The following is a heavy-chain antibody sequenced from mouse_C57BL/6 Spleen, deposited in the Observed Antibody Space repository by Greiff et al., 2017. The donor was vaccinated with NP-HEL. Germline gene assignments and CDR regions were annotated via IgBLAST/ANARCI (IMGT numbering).Heavy chain of an antibody. V-gene: IGHV1-59*01. D-gene: IGHD1-1*01. J-gene: IGHJ2*01. CDR2: IDPSDSYT. Sequence: QVQLQQPGAELVRPGTSVKLSCKASGYTFTSYWMHWVKQRPGQGLEWIGVIDPSDSYTNYNQKFKGKATLTVDTSSSTAYMQLSSLTSEDSAVYYCASTLITTVVYVDYWGQGTTLTVSS. CDR1: GYTFTSYW. CDR3: ASTLITTVVYVDY.